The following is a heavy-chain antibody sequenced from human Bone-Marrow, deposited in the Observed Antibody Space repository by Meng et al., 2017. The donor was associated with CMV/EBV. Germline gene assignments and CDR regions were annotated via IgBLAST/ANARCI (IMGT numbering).Heavy chain of an antibody. CDR1: GYTFTSYE. CDR2: MNPNSGNT. CDR3: ARGRLGATNWFDP. V-gene: IGHV1-8*01. D-gene: IGHD1-26*01. Sequence: GESLKISCKASGYTFTSYEINWVRQATGQGLEWMGWMNPNSGNTGYAQKFQGRVTMTRNTSKSTACMELSSLRSEDTAVYYCARGRLGATNWFDPWGQGTLVTVSS. J-gene: IGHJ5*02.